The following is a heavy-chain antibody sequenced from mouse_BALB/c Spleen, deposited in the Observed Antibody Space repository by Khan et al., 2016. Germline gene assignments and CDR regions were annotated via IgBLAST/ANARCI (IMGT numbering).Heavy chain of an antibody. D-gene: IGHD2-1*01. Sequence: QIQLVQSGPELKKPGETVRISCKASGYTFTTTGMQWVQKMPGKGLKWIGWINTHSGVPKYAEDFKGRFAFSLETSASTASLQIRNLKNEDTATYFCARTVGNYGYFDYWGQGTTLTVSS. V-gene: IGHV9-4*02. CDR3: ARTVGNYGYFDY. J-gene: IGHJ2*01. CDR1: GYTFTTTG. CDR2: INTHSGVP.